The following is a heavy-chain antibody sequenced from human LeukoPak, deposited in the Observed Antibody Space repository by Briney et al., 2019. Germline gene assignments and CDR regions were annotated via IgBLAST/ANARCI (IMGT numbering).Heavy chain of an antibody. V-gene: IGHV1-69*06. J-gene: IGHJ6*04. D-gene: IGHD3-10*01. CDR3: ARDITMAYGMDV. Sequence: SVKVSCKASGGTFSSYAISWVRQAPGQGLEWMGGIIPILGTANYAQKFQGRVTITADKSTSTAYMELSSLRSEDTAVYYRARDITMAYGMDVWGKGTTVTVSS. CDR1: GGTFSSYA. CDR2: IIPILGTA.